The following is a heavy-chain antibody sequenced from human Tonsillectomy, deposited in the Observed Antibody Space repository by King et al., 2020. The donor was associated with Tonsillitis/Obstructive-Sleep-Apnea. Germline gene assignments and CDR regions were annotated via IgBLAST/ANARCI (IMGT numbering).Heavy chain of an antibody. CDR2: ISYSSRTI. V-gene: IGHV3-48*02. J-gene: IGHJ3*02. CDR3: ASGAFDI. Sequence: VQLVESGGGLVQPGGSLRLSCAASGFTVSSYSMNWVRQAPGKGLEWLSYISYSSRTIYYADSVKGRFTISRDNAKNSLYLQMNSLRDEDTAVYYCASGAFDIWGQGTMVTVSS. CDR1: GFTVSSYS.